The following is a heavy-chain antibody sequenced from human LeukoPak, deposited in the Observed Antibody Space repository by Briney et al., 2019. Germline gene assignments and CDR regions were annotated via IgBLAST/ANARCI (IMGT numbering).Heavy chain of an antibody. V-gene: IGHV3-23*01. CDR1: GFTFSSYA. CDR3: AKYGSQDSGSSHFDY. CDR2: IRDSGSST. Sequence: GGSLRLSCAASGFTFSSYAMSWVRQAPGKGLEWVSAIRDSGSSTHYADSVKGRFTTSRDNSENTLFLQMNSLRAEDTAIYYCAKYGSQDSGSSHFDYWGQGALVTVSS. D-gene: IGHD1-26*01. J-gene: IGHJ4*02.